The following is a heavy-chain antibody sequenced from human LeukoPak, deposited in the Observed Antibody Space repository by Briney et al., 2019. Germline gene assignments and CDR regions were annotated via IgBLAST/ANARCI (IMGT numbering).Heavy chain of an antibody. CDR3: ATVLPLYGSGANWFDP. J-gene: IGHJ5*02. Sequence: ASVKVSCKVSGYTLTELSMHWVRQAPGKGLEWMGGFEPEDGETIYAQKFQGRVTMTEDTSTDTAYMELSSLRSEDTAVYYCATVLPLYGSGANWFDPWGQGTLVTVSS. CDR1: GYTLTELS. V-gene: IGHV1-24*01. D-gene: IGHD3-10*01. CDR2: FEPEDGET.